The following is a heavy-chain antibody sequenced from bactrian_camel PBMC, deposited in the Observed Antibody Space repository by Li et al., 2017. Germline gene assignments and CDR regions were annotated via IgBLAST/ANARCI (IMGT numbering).Heavy chain of an antibody. CDR2: ISWDGGTF. Sequence: QVQLVESGGGSVQPGGSLRLSCAGSGLTRGSYCIGWFRQVPRKEREGVACISWDGGTFFYADSVKGRFTIAQDNAKKMYLEMNSLQPEDTATYYCAAIRSQTYGGRCLGREEPRSPSP. CDR1: GLTRGSYC. D-gene: IGHD6*01. V-gene: IGHV3S60*01. J-gene: IGHJ4*01.